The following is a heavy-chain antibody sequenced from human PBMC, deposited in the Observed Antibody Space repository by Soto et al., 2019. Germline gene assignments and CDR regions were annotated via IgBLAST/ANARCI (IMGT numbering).Heavy chain of an antibody. D-gene: IGHD3-10*01. Sequence: GGSLRLSCAASGFTFSSFHMSWVRQAPGKGLEWVSVIYSGGTTYYADSVKGRFTISRDNSKNTLYLQMNSLRVEDTAVYYRARDTPMVREENNWFDPWGQGTLVTVSS. CDR2: IYSGGTT. V-gene: IGHV3-66*01. CDR1: GFTFSSFH. CDR3: ARDTPMVREENNWFDP. J-gene: IGHJ5*02.